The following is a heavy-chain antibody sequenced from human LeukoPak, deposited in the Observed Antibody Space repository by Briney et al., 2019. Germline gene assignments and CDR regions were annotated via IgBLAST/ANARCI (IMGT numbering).Heavy chain of an antibody. CDR2: VNAGNGNT. J-gene: IGHJ6*02. V-gene: IGHV1-3*01. CDR3: ASGMVAEYYYYGMDV. CDR1: GYTFTSYA. D-gene: IGHD3-10*01. Sequence: GASVKVSCKASGYTFTSYAMHWARQAPGQRLEWMGWVNAGNGNTKYSQKFQGRVTITRDTSASTAYMELSSLRSEDTAVYYCASGMVAEYYYYGMDVWGQGTTVTVSS.